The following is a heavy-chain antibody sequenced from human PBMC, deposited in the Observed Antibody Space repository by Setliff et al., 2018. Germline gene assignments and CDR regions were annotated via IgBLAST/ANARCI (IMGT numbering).Heavy chain of an antibody. J-gene: IGHJ2*01. V-gene: IGHV3-48*04. CDR1: GFTFSSYS. CDR2: ISSSSSTI. Sequence: GGSLRLSCAASGFTFSSYSMNWVRQAPGKGLEWASYISSSSSTIYYADSVKGRFTISRDNAKNSLYLQMNSLRAEDTAVYYCAKDSFMTTVTTIYWYFDLWGRGTLVTVSS. D-gene: IGHD4-17*01. CDR3: AKDSFMTTVTTIYWYFDL.